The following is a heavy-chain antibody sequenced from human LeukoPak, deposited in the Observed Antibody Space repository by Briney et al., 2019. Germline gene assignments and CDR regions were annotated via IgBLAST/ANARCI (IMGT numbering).Heavy chain of an antibody. J-gene: IGHJ4*02. V-gene: IGHV4-34*01. CDR1: GGSFSGYY. CDR3: ARSWGHSSGWTGFDY. D-gene: IGHD6-19*01. CDR2: INHSGST. Sequence: SETLSLTRAVYGGSFSGYYWSWIRQPPGKGLEWIGEINHSGSTNYNPSLKSRVTISVDTSKNQFSLKLSSVTAADTAVYYCARSWGHSSGWTGFDYWGQGTLVTVSS.